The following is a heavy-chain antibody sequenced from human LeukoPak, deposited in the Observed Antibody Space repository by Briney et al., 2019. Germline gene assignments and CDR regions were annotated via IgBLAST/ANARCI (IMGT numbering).Heavy chain of an antibody. CDR1: GFTFSTYG. V-gene: IGHV3-33*01. CDR3: ARGNYYNFWSGYPSDYYYYYMDV. CDR2: IWYDGSNK. Sequence: GGSLRLSCAASGFTFSTYGMHWVRQAPGKGLEWVAIIWYDGSNKYFADSVKGRFTISRDNSKNTLYLQMNSLRAEDTAVYYCARGNYYNFWSGYPSDYYYYYMDVWGKGTTVTVSS. J-gene: IGHJ6*03. D-gene: IGHD3-3*01.